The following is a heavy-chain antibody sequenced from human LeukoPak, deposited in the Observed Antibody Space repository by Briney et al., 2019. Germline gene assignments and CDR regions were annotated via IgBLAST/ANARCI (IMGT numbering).Heavy chain of an antibody. Sequence: PGRSLRLSCEASGFTFSTYGMHWVRQAPGKGLEWITLIPYDGSNKYYADSVKGRFTISRDNAKNSLYLQMNSLRAEDTAVYYCARDRERYCSGGSCPLYYYYGMDVWGQGTTVTVSS. D-gene: IGHD2-15*01. J-gene: IGHJ6*02. V-gene: IGHV3-30*03. CDR3: ARDRERYCSGGSCPLYYYYGMDV. CDR1: GFTFSTYG. CDR2: IPYDGSNK.